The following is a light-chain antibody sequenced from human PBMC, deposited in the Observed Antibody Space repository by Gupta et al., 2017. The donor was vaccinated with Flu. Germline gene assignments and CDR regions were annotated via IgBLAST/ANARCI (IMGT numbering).Light chain of an antibody. CDR3: AAWDDSLNGV. V-gene: IGLV1-44*01. Sequence: RVTISCSGSNSNIGSHPVNWYQQLPGTAPKLLSYSNNERPSGVPDRFSGSKSGTSASRAISGLQSEDEADYYCAAWDDSLNGVFGGGTKLTVL. J-gene: IGLJ3*02. CDR1: NSNIGSHP. CDR2: SNN.